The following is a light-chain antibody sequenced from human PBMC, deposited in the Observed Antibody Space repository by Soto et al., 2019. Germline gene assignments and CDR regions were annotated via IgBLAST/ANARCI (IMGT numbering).Light chain of an antibody. Sequence: DIQRTQSPSSMSASVGDRVTITCRASQYISRYSNWYQQKPGKAPKLLIYAASNLQSEVPSRFSGSGSGTDFTLTISSLKPEDFATYYCQQSYSTPWTFGQGTKVEIK. CDR2: AAS. V-gene: IGKV1-39*01. CDR1: QYISRY. CDR3: QQSYSTPWT. J-gene: IGKJ1*01.